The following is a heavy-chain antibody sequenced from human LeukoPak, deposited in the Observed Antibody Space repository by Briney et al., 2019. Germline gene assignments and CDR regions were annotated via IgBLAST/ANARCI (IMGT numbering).Heavy chain of an antibody. CDR1: GGSISSCY. D-gene: IGHD2-15*01. J-gene: IGHJ4*02. Sequence: SETLSLTCTASGGSISSCYWSWIRQPPGKGLEWIGYIYYSGSTNYNPSLKSRVTISVDTSKNQFSLKLSSVTAADTAVYYCARGKCSGGSCYRDYWGQGTLVTVSS. V-gene: IGHV4-59*01. CDR2: IYYSGST. CDR3: ARGKCSGGSCYRDY.